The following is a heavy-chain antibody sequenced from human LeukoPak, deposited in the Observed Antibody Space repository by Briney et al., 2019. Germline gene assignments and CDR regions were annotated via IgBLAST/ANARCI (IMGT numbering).Heavy chain of an antibody. V-gene: IGHV1-46*01. CDR1: GYTFTSYY. D-gene: IGHD5-18*01. Sequence: ASVKVSCKASGYTFTSYYMHWVRQAPGQGLEWMGIINPSGGSTSYAQKFQGRVTMTRDTSTSTVYMELSSLRSEDTAVYYCARCLWLTRSNVITFGRAVLGMDVRGQGTTVTVSS. CDR3: ARCLWLTRSNVITFGRAVLGMDV. J-gene: IGHJ6*02. CDR2: INPSGGST.